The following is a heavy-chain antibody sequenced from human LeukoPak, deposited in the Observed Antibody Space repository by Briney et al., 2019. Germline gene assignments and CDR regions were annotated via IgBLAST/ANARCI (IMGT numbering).Heavy chain of an antibody. V-gene: IGHV1-18*01. CDR1: GYTFTSYG. CDR2: ISAYNGNT. CDR3: ARVRSGSYWYYFDY. Sequence: ASVKVSCKASGYTFTSYGISWVGQAPGQGLEWMGWISAYNGNTNYAQKLQGRVTMTTDTSTSTAYMELRSLRSDDTAVYYCARVRSGSYWYYFDYWGQGTLVTVSS. J-gene: IGHJ4*02. D-gene: IGHD1-26*01.